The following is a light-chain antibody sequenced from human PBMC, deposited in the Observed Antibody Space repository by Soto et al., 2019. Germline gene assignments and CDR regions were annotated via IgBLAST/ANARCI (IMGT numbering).Light chain of an antibody. V-gene: IGKV3-15*01. CDR3: QQYNNWPET. Sequence: ETVMTQSPATLSVSPGERATLSCRASQSVSSDLAWYHQKPGQAPRLLIYGASTRATGIPARFSGSGSGTEFTLTISSLQSEDFAVYYCQQYNNWPETFGQGTKVDI. CDR1: QSVSSD. J-gene: IGKJ1*01. CDR2: GAS.